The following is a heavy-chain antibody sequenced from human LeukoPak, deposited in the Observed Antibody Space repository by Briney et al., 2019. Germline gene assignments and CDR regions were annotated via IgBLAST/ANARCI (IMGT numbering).Heavy chain of an antibody. CDR1: GFTFSSYS. CDR3: ARDPSSGWYLKGWFDP. V-gene: IGHV3-48*04. CDR2: ISSSSSTI. J-gene: IGHJ5*02. D-gene: IGHD6-19*01. Sequence: PGGSLRLSCAASGFTFSSYSMNWVRQAPGKGLEWVSYISSSSSTIYYADSVKGRFTISRDNAKNSLYLQMNSLRAEDTAVYYCARDPSSGWYLKGWFDPWGQGTLVIVSS.